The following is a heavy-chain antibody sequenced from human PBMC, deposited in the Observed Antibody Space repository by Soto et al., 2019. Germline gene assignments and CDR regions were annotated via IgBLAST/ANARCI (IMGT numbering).Heavy chain of an antibody. CDR3: ERDSSRWQDYDYYGMDV. CDR1: GFTFSSYW. CDR2: IKQDGSEK. V-gene: IGHV3-7*01. D-gene: IGHD6-13*01. J-gene: IGHJ6*02. Sequence: LRLSCAASGFTFSSYWMSWVRQAPGKGLEWVANIKQDGSEKYYVDSVKGRFTISRDNAKNSLYLQMNSLRAEDTAVYYCERDSSRWQDYDYYGMDVWGQWTTVTVSS.